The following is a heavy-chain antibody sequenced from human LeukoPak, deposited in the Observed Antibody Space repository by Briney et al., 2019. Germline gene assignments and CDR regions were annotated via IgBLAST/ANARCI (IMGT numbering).Heavy chain of an antibody. CDR1: GGSISSYY. CDR3: ARKPIVNSAWYYFDY. CDR2: IYTSGST. V-gene: IGHV4-4*07. J-gene: IGHJ4*02. D-gene: IGHD3-22*01. Sequence: SETLSLTCTVPGGSISSYYWSWIRQPAGKGLEWIGRIYTSGSTNYNPSLKSRVTMSVDTSKNQFSLKLSSVTAADTAVYYCARKPIVNSAWYYFDYWGQGTLVTVSS.